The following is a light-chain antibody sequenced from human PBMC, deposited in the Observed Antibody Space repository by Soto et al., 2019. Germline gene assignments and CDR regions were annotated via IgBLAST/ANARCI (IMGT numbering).Light chain of an antibody. CDR2: EAS. J-gene: IGKJ2*01. Sequence: DIQMTQSPSTLSASVGDRVTITCRASQSISSWLAWYQQKPGAAPKLLIYEASTLESGVPTRFSGSRSGTEVTITVSSLQPEDFATYYCQQYNDSFPYNFGQGTKLE. V-gene: IGKV1-5*03. CDR1: QSISSW. CDR3: QQYNDSFPYN.